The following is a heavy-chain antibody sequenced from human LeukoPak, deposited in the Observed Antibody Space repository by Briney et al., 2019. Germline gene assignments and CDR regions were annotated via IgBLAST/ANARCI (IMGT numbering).Heavy chain of an antibody. Sequence: GGSLRLSCTASGFTFGDYLMSWFRQAPGKGLEWIGFISGGTTEYAASVKGRFTISRDDSTSIAYLQMNSLTTEDTAVYYCSRGSGWLSVYWGQGTLVNVSS. CDR3: SRGSGWLSVY. CDR2: ISGGTT. D-gene: IGHD6-19*01. V-gene: IGHV3-49*03. J-gene: IGHJ4*02. CDR1: GFTFGDYL.